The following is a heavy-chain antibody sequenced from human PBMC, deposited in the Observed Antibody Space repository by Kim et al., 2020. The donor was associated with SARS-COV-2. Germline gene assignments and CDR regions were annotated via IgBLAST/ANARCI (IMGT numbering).Heavy chain of an antibody. D-gene: IGHD6-13*01. CDR2: FDPEDGDT. J-gene: IGHJ5*02. CDR3: ATAPPIAAAGTNWFDP. V-gene: IGHV1-24*01. Sequence: ASVKVSCKVSGYTLTELSMHWVRQAPGKGLEWMGGFDPEDGDTIYAQKFQGRVTMTEDTSTDTAYMELSSLRSEDTAVYYCATAPPIAAAGTNWFDPWGQGTLVTVSS. CDR1: GYTLTELS.